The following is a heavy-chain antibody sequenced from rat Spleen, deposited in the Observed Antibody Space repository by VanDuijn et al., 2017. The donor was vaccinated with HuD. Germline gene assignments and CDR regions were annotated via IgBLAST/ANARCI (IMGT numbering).Heavy chain of an antibody. V-gene: IGHV5-31*01. Sequence: EVQLVESGGGLEQPGRSLKLSCVASGFTFNHYWMTWIRQAPGKGLEWVASITNTGGSTYYPDSVKGRFTISRDNAKSTLYLQMNSLRSEDTATYYCTRGHTMGMTNWFAYWGQGTLVTVSS. CDR1: GFTFNHYW. D-gene: IGHD1-7*01. CDR2: ITNTGGST. CDR3: TRGHTMGMTNWFAY. J-gene: IGHJ3*01.